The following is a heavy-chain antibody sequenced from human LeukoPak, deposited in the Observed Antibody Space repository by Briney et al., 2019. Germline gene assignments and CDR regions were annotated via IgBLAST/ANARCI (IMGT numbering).Heavy chain of an antibody. CDR1: TFTSSDYQ. J-gene: IGHJ4*02. CDR2: ISGSGSTK. Sequence: GGSLRLSCAASTFTSSDYQMTWLRQAPGQGPEWVSHISGSGSTKYYADSVKGRFTISRDNAKNSLYLQMNSLRAEDTAVYYCARTWGPDSYYDYWGQGTLVTISS. D-gene: IGHD3-10*01. V-gene: IGHV3-11*01. CDR3: ARTWGPDSYYDY.